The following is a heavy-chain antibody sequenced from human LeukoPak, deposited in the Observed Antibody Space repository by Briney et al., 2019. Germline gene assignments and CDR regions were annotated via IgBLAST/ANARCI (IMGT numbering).Heavy chain of an antibody. CDR2: INPSGGST. Sequence: ASVKVSCKASGYTFSSYYMHWVRQAPGQGLEWMGIINPSGGSTSYAQKFQGRVTMTRDTSTSTVYMELSSLRSEDTAVYYCARDSGILRFLEWVSGMDVWGQGTTVTVSS. J-gene: IGHJ6*02. V-gene: IGHV1-46*01. CDR3: ARDSGILRFLEWVSGMDV. CDR1: GYTFSSYY. D-gene: IGHD3-3*01.